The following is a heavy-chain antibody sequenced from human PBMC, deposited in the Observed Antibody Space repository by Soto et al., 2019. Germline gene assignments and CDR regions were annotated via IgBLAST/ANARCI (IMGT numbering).Heavy chain of an antibody. CDR1: GFTFSSYW. D-gene: IGHD6-19*01. Sequence: EVQLVESGGGLVQPGGSLRLSCEASGFTFSSYWMSWIRQAPGKGLEWVANVNQDGSQSYLVDSGQGRFFMSRDNAKNPLFLQMNSLRAEDAAVYYCVRDRGGGWHFDPLSQGSLVTVSS. CDR2: VNQDGSQS. V-gene: IGHV3-7*01. CDR3: VRDRGGGWHFDP. J-gene: IGHJ5*02.